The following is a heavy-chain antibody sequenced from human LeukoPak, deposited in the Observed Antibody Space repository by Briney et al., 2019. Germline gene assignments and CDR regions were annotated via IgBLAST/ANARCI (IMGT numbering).Heavy chain of an antibody. Sequence: GGSLRLSCTASGFTFGDYAMSWFRQAPGKGLEWVGFIRSKAYGGTTEYAASVKGRFTISRDDSKSIAYLQMNSLKTEDTAVYYYTRVPTVRGVILHGMDVWGQGTTVTVSS. V-gene: IGHV3-49*03. J-gene: IGHJ6*02. D-gene: IGHD3-10*01. CDR2: IRSKAYGGTT. CDR3: TRVPTVRGVILHGMDV. CDR1: GFTFGDYA.